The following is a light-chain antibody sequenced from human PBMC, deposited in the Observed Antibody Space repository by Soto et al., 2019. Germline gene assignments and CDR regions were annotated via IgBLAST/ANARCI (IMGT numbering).Light chain of an antibody. CDR2: DNN. V-gene: IGLV1-51*01. CDR1: SSNIGNNY. Sequence: SVLTQPPSVSAAPGQKVTVSCSGSSSNIGNNYVSWYQQLPGTAPKLLIYDNNKRPSGIPDRFSGSKSGTSATLGITGLQTGDEADYYCGTWDSSLSAGLFGTGTKLTVL. CDR3: GTWDSSLSAGL. J-gene: IGLJ1*01.